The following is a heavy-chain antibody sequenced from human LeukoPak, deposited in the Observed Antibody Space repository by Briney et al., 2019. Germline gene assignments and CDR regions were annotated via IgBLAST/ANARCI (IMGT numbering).Heavy chain of an antibody. CDR1: GFTFTSYW. CDR2: INADGSTT. CDR3: TTSVTLRYFDS. V-gene: IGHV3-74*01. J-gene: IGHJ4*02. D-gene: IGHD2-21*02. Sequence: QAGGSLRLSCAASGFTFTSYWMSWVRQGPGKGLLWVSRINADGSTTTYADSVKGRFTISRDNAMNTVYLEMNSLRPEDTATYYCTTSVTLRYFDSWGQGALVTVSS.